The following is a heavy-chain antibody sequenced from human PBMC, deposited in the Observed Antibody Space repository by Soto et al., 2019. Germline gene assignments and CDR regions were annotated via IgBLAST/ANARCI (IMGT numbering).Heavy chain of an antibody. CDR3: AKVEATRDPDILTGYLVY. CDR2: ISGSGGST. Sequence: EVQLLESGGGLVQPGGSLRLSCAASGFTFSSYAMSWVRQAPGKGLEWVSAISGSGGSTYYADSVKGRFTISRDNSKNTLYLQMNSLRAEDTAVYYCAKVEATRDPDILTGYLVYWGQETLVTVSS. V-gene: IGHV3-23*01. CDR1: GFTFSSYA. J-gene: IGHJ4*02. D-gene: IGHD3-9*01.